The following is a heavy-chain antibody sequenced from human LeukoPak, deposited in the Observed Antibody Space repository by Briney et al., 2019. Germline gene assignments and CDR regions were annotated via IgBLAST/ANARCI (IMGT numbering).Heavy chain of an antibody. J-gene: IGHJ5*02. CDR3: AREDGGYSWFDP. CDR1: GGSISSGHYY. Sequence: SQTLSLTCTVSGGSISSGHYYWSWLRQPPGKGLEWIGYIYYSGSTHYNPSLKSRVIISVDTSKNQFSLNLSSVTAADTAVYYCAREDGGYSWFDPWGQGTLVTVSS. CDR2: IYYSGST. D-gene: IGHD3-22*01. V-gene: IGHV4-30-4*08.